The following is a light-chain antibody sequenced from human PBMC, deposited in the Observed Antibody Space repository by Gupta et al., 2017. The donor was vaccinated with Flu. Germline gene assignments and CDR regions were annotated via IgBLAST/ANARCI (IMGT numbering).Light chain of an antibody. Sequence: QSVLTQPPSASGTPGQRVTISCSGSGSNIGSNPVNWYQQLPGTAPELLIYSNTFRPSGVPDRFSASKSGTSASLAISGLQSEDEADYYCATWDDNMNGYVFGTGTKVTVL. J-gene: IGLJ1*01. CDR3: ATWDDNMNGYV. CDR2: SNT. CDR1: GSNIGSNP. V-gene: IGLV1-44*01.